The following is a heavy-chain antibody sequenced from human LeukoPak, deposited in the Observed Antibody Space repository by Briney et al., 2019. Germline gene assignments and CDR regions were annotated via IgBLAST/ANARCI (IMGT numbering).Heavy chain of an antibody. CDR2: IWHDRSDK. V-gene: IGHV3-33*01. J-gene: IGHJ3*02. CDR3: AREYYYGSNSNAFDI. Sequence: GGSLRLSCAASGFIFDNYVMHWVRQAPGKGLEWVAVIWHDRSDKYYANSVKGRFTISRDNSKNTLYVLLNSLRTEDTAVYYCAREYYYGSNSNAFDIWGQGTMVIISS. D-gene: IGHD3-10*01. CDR1: GFIFDNYV.